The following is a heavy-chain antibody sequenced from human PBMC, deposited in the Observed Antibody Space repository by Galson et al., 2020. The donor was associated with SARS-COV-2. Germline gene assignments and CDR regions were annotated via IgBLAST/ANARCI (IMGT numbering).Heavy chain of an antibody. J-gene: IGHJ3*02. CDR3: ARLHYGEYAPEAFDI. CDR1: GTSIRGGSYS. V-gene: IGHV4-30-2*01. D-gene: IGHD4-17*01. Sequence: SETLSLTCAASGTSIRGGSYSWNGIRQPPGKGLEWIGYISHSGGTYYNPSLKSRVTISGDRTKNQFSLRLSSVTAADAAVYFCARLHYGEYAPEAFDIWGQGTRVTVAS. CDR2: ISHSGGT.